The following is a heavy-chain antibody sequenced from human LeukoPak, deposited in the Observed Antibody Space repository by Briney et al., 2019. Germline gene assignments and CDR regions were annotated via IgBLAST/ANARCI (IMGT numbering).Heavy chain of an antibody. V-gene: IGHV1-2*02. Sequence: ASVKVSCKASGYTFTSYAMNWVRQAPGQGLEWMGWINPNSGGTNYAQKFQGRVTMTRDTSISTAYMELSRLRSDDTAVYYCAREPGIAVAIDYWGQGTLVTVSS. D-gene: IGHD6-19*01. CDR3: AREPGIAVAIDY. J-gene: IGHJ4*02. CDR2: INPNSGGT. CDR1: GYTFTSYA.